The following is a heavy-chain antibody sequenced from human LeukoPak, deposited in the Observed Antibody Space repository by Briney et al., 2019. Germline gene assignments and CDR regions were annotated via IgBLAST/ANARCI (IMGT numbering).Heavy chain of an antibody. V-gene: IGHV3-21*01. J-gene: IGHJ2*01. Sequence: GGSLRLSCAASGFTFSSYSMNWVRQAPGKGLEWVSSISSSSSYIYYADSVKGRFTISRDNSKNTLYLQMNSRRAEDTAVYCCVRGEYYYDSSGRGFDLWGRGTLVTVSS. CDR3: VRGEYYYDSSGRGFDL. CDR1: GFTFSSYS. CDR2: ISSSSSYI. D-gene: IGHD3-22*01.